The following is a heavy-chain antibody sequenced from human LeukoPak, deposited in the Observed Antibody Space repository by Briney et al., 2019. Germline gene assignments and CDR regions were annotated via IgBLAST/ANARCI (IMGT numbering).Heavy chain of an antibody. Sequence: ASVKVSCKASGYTFTGYYMHWVRQAPGQGLEWMGWINPNSGGTNYAQKFQGRVTMTRDTSISTAYMELSRLRSDDTAVYYCATPPYYYDSSGPHWGQGTLVTVSS. CDR3: ATPPYYYDSSGPH. J-gene: IGHJ4*02. V-gene: IGHV1-2*02. D-gene: IGHD3-22*01. CDR2: INPNSGGT. CDR1: GYTFTGYY.